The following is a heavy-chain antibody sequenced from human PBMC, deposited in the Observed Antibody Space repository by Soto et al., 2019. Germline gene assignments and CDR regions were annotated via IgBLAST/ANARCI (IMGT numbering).Heavy chain of an antibody. CDR2: IKSKTDGGTT. J-gene: IGHJ6*02. CDR3: TTDHISGLEYCSGGSCYSADYYYGMDV. Sequence: KPGGSLRLSCAASGFTFSNAWMSWVRQAPGKGLEWVGRIKSKTDGGTTDYAAPVKGRFTISRDDSKNTLYLQMNSLKTEDTAVYYCTTDHISGLEYCSGGSCYSADYYYGMDVWGQGTTVTVSS. V-gene: IGHV3-15*01. D-gene: IGHD2-15*01. CDR1: GFTFSNAW.